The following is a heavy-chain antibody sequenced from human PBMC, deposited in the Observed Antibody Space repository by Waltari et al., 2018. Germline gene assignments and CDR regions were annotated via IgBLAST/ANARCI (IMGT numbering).Heavy chain of an antibody. CDR2: ISESGDIT. CDR3: AMLTGAYPFDY. CDR1: GFSFSKYA. V-gene: IGHV3-23*01. D-gene: IGHD7-27*01. J-gene: IGHJ4*02. Sequence: EVRMLESGGGLVQPGGSLRLSCVASGFSFSKYAMRWVRQAPGKGLEWVSSISESGDITHYEDSVNGRFTISRDNSKNRLYMQMNSLRVEDTATYYCAMLTGAYPFDYWGQGTLVTVSS.